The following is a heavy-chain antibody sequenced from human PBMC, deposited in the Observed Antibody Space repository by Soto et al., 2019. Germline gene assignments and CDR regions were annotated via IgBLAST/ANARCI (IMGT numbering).Heavy chain of an antibody. V-gene: IGHV1-3*01. CDR2: INAGNGNT. CDR1: GYTFTSYA. J-gene: IGHJ4*02. D-gene: IGHD6-13*01. CDR3: ARENGLLGSSSWKRDPYFGY. Sequence: ASVKVSCKASGYTFTSYAMHWVRQAPGQRLEWMGWINAGNGNTKYSQKFQGRVTITRDTSASTAYMELSSLRSEDTAVYYCARENGLLGSSSWKRDPYFGYWGQGTLVTVSS.